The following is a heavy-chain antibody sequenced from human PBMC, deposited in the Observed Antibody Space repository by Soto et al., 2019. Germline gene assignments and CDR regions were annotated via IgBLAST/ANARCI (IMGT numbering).Heavy chain of an antibody. CDR1: GFTFISYG. CDR3: ARAYRKFDY. D-gene: IGHD1-26*01. CDR2: IWYDGSNK. J-gene: IGHJ4*02. V-gene: IGHV3-33*01. Sequence: QVQLVESGGGVVQPGRSLRLSCAATGFTFISYGMHWVRQAPGKGLEWLAVIWYDGSNKYYADSVKGRFTISRDNSKNTLYLQMNSLRAEDTAVYYCARAYRKFDYCCQGSLVTVS.